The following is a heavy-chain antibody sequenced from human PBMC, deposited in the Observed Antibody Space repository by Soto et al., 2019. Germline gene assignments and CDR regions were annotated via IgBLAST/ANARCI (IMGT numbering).Heavy chain of an antibody. J-gene: IGHJ4*02. CDR3: ASGWPYFDTGGPWSFDY. CDR2: IIPIFGTS. D-gene: IGHD3-22*01. V-gene: IGHV1-69*06. CDR1: GGTFSGHA. Sequence: QVQLVQSGAEVRKPRSSLKVSCKSSGGTFSGHALSWVRQAPGQGLEWMGGIIPIFGTSTYAQKFQGRVTITADTSTSTAYMELTRLRAEDTAVYYCASGWPYFDTGGPWSFDYWGQGSLFTVSS.